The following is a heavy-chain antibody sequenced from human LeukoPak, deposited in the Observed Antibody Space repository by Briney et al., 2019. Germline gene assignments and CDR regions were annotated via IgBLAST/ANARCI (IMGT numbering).Heavy chain of an antibody. D-gene: IGHD6-13*01. CDR2: IIPIFGTA. Sequence: SVRVSCTDSGGTFTSYAISWVRQAPGQGLEWMGGIIPIFGTANYAQKFQGRVTITADESTSTAYMELSSLRSEDTAVYYCARVINPYSSSWTGFDPWGQGTLVTVSS. CDR1: GGTFTSYA. CDR3: ARVINPYSSSWTGFDP. V-gene: IGHV1-69*01. J-gene: IGHJ5*02.